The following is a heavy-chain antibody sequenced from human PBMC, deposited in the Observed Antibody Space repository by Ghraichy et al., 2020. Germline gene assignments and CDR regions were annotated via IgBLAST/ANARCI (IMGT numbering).Heavy chain of an antibody. D-gene: IGHD3-10*01. J-gene: IGHJ6*02. CDR1: GYSFTDYY. Sequence: ASVKVSCKASGYSFTDYYIHWLRQAPGQGLEWMGWIMADNGGTKYVEKFQGRVTMTRDTSISTAYMELSRLRSDDTAVYYCARVGPGVSAPSTDVWGQGTTVIVSS. CDR2: IMADNGGT. V-gene: IGHV1-2*02. CDR3: ARVGPGVSAPSTDV.